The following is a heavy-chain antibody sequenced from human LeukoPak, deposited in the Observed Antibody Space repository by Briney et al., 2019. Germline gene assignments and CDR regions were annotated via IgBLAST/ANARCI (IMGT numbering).Heavy chain of an antibody. CDR2: VFYNGSA. V-gene: IGHV4-59*13. CDR3: ARAGGVKTAALDLDR. J-gene: IGHJ5*02. CDR1: GTSFSDYS. D-gene: IGHD6-25*01. Sequence: SETLSLTCSVSGTSFSDYSRSWIRQPPGKGLEWIGHVFYNGSANYNPSLKSRVTISTDTSKNQFSLQLTSLTAADTAVYYCARAGGVKTAALDLDRWGQGTLVTVSS.